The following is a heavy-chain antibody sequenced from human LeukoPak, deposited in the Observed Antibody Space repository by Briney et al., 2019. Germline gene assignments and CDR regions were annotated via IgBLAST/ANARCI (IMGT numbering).Heavy chain of an antibody. CDR3: ASGDFDWLLIDY. J-gene: IGHJ4*02. CDR1: GYTFTSYG. V-gene: IGHV1-3*01. CDR2: INAGNGNT. Sequence: ASVMVSCKASGYTFTSYGISWVRQAPGQGLEWMGWINAGNGNTKYSQKFQGRVTITRDTSASTAYMELSSLRSEDTAVYYCASGDFDWLLIDYWGQGTLVTVSS. D-gene: IGHD3-9*01.